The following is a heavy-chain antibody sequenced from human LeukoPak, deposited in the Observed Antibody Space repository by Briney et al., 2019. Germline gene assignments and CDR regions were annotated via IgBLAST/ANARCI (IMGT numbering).Heavy chain of an antibody. CDR1: GFTFGDHA. Sequence: GGSLRLSCTASGFTFGDHAMSWVRQAPGKGLEWVGFIRSKTYGGTTEYAASVKGRFTISRDDSKSVAYLQMNSLKTEDTAVYYCSRGPIRLWLYDGMDVWGQGTTVTVSS. CDR2: IRSKTYGGTT. J-gene: IGHJ6*02. CDR3: SRGPIRLWLYDGMDV. D-gene: IGHD5-18*01. V-gene: IGHV3-49*04.